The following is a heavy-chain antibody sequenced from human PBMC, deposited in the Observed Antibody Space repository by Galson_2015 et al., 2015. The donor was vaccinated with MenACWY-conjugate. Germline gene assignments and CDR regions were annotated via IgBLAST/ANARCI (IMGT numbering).Heavy chain of an antibody. CDR3: AKSRGASFYFDS. Sequence: LRLSCAASGFIFNTYWMHWVRQAPGKGLVWVSRINPGGSSTTYADSVKDRFTISRDNAKNTLYLQMNSLRPGDTAVFYCAKSRGASFYFDSWGQGTLVTVSS. CDR2: INPGGSST. V-gene: IGHV3-74*01. J-gene: IGHJ4*02. CDR1: GFIFNTYW. D-gene: IGHD1-26*01.